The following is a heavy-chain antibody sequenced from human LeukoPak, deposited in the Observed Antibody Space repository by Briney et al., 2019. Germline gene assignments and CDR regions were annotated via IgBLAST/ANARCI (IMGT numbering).Heavy chain of an antibody. CDR2: IYYGGST. V-gene: IGHV4-59*01. J-gene: IGHJ4*02. Sequence: PSETLSLTCAVSRGSISSYYWSWIRQSPGKGLEWNGYIYYGGSTNYTPSLKSRATISLDTSKNQFSLRLSSVTAADTAVYYCASLGGSGSWNFGYWGQGALVTVSS. D-gene: IGHD3-10*01. CDR3: ASLGGSGSWNFGY. CDR1: RGSISSYY.